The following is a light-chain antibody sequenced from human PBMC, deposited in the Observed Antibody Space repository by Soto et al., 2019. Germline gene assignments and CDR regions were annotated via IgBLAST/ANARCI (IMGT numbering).Light chain of an antibody. Sequence: DIQMSQSPSTLYASIGDRVTITCRASQSISKWLAWHQQKPGKAPKLLIYDASSLQSGVPQRFSGSGSGTEFTLTISSLQTDDFSTYYCQQYHSYWTFGQGTKVE. CDR3: QQYHSYWT. J-gene: IGKJ1*01. CDR1: QSISKW. V-gene: IGKV1-5*01. CDR2: DAS.